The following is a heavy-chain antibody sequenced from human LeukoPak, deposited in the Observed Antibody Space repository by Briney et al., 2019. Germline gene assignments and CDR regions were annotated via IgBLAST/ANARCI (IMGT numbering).Heavy chain of an antibody. V-gene: IGHV4-34*01. D-gene: IGHD6-19*01. Sequence: SEILSLTCAVYGGSFSGYYWSWIRQPPGKGLEWIGEINHSGSTNYNPSLKSRVTISVDTSKNQFSLKLSSVTAADTAVYYCARHFGIAVASLDYWGQGTLVTVSS. J-gene: IGHJ4*02. CDR2: INHSGST. CDR3: ARHFGIAVASLDY. CDR1: GGSFSGYY.